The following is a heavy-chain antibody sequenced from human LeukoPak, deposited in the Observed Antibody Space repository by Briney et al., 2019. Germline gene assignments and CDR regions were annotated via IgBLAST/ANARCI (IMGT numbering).Heavy chain of an antibody. CDR3: TRDYYYRMDV. J-gene: IGHJ6*04. CDR1: GFTVSSNY. Sequence: GGSLRLSCAASGFTVSSNYMSWVRQAPGKGLEWVSVIYSGGSTYYADSVKGRFTVSRDNAKNTLYLQMNSLRAEDTAVYYCTRDYYYRMDVWGKGTTVTVSS. CDR2: IYSGGST. V-gene: IGHV3-53*01.